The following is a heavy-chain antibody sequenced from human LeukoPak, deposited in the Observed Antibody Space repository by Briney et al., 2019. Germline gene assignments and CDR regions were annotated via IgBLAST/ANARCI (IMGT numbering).Heavy chain of an antibody. CDR2: IYTSGST. J-gene: IGHJ4*02. V-gene: IGHV4-4*07. CDR3: ARDVDDYGDYGGYFDY. Sequence: PSETLSLTCTVSGGSISSYYWSWIRQPAGKGLEWIGRIYTSGSTNYNPSLKSRVTMSVDTSKNQFSPKLSSVTAADTAVYYCARDVDDYGDYGGYFDYWGQGTLVTVSS. D-gene: IGHD4-17*01. CDR1: GGSISSYY.